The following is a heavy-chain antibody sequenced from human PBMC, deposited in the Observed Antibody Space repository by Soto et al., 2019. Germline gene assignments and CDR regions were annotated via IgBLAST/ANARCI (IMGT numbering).Heavy chain of an antibody. CDR2: IPNNGSP. Sequence: PSETLSLTCSVSGGSVRTGSYHWSWIRQPPGKGPEWIGFIPNNGSPDYNPSLESRVVVSIDRSKNQFSLKVNSVTAADTAVYFCARIGWGGDSWGQGTLVTVSS. CDR3: ARIGWGGDS. J-gene: IGHJ4*02. V-gene: IGHV4-61*01. CDR1: GGSVRTGSYH. D-gene: IGHD7-27*01.